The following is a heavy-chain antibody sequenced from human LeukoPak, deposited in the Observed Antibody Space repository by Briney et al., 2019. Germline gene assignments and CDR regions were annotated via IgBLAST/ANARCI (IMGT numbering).Heavy chain of an antibody. V-gene: IGHV3-30*04. D-gene: IGHD6-19*01. Sequence: GRSLRLSCAASGFSFSSYAMHWVRQAPGKGLEWVAVISYDGSNEYYPDSVKGRFTISRDNSKNTLYLQMNSLRAEDTAVYYCARDSSGSYDWFDPWGQGTLVTVSS. J-gene: IGHJ5*02. CDR1: GFSFSSYA. CDR2: ISYDGSNE. CDR3: ARDSSGSYDWFDP.